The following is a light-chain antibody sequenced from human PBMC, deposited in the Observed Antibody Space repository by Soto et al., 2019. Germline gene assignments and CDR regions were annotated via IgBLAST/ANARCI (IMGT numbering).Light chain of an antibody. CDR3: CSYTTSNTRQIV. CDR1: GSDVGGYDY. Sequence: QSVMTLPASVSGSPGQSITISCTGTGSDVGGYDYVSWYQHHPGKAPKLMIYDVSNRPSGVSNRFSGSKSGNTASLTISGLQPEDEADYYCCSYTTSNTRQIVFGTGTKVTVL. V-gene: IGLV2-14*03. J-gene: IGLJ1*01. CDR2: DVS.